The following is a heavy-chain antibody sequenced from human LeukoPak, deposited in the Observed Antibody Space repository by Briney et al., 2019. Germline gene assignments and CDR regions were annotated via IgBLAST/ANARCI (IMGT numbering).Heavy chain of an antibody. CDR1: GGSVSSDNSY. Sequence: SSETLSLTCTVSGGSVSSDNSYWNWIRQPAGEGLEWIGRIYADGSSTYNPSLKSRVTISVDSSKNQFSLRLSSMTAADTAVYYCARGHYYHRWGQGTVVPVSS. D-gene: IGHD3-22*01. CDR2: IYADGSS. CDR3: ARGHYYHR. V-gene: IGHV4-61*02. J-gene: IGHJ4*02.